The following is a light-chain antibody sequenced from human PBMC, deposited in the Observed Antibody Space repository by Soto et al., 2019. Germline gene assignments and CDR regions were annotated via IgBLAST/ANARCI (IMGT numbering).Light chain of an antibody. Sequence: DRPLTQSPSSLCASVGDRVTITCRASQTISNYLNWYQMKPGKAPKLLIYGASSLQNGVPPRFSRSGSGTDFALTISNLDPEDFTSYFCQQSYPSPTLGPGTKVDL. V-gene: IGKV1-39*01. CDR1: QTISNY. J-gene: IGKJ3*01. CDR3: QQSYPSPT. CDR2: GAS.